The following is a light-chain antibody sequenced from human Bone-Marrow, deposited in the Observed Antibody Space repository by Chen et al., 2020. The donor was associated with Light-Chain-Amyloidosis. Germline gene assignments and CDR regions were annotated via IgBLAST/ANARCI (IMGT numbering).Light chain of an antibody. V-gene: IGKV1-39*01. Sequence: IQMPQSPSSLSASVRDRVTITCRASQSINDQLNWYQQKPGKAPKLLIYGASNLQSGVPSRFIGSGSGTDFTLTIRGLQPEDFSTYYCQQSYNFPYTFGQGTNVES. CDR3: QQSYNFPYT. CDR2: GAS. CDR1: QSINDQ. J-gene: IGKJ2*01.